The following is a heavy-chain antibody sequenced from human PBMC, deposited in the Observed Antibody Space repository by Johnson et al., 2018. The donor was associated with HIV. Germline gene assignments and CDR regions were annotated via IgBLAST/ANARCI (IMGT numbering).Heavy chain of an antibody. Sequence: VQLVESGGGVVQPGSSLRLSCAASGFTFSDYYMSWIRQAPGKGLEWVANIKQDGSEKYSVDSVKGRFTISRDNAKNTLYLQMNSLRAEDTAVYYCARDGYNYAFDIWGQGTMVTVSS. CDR3: ARDGYNYAFDI. CDR2: IKQDGSEK. D-gene: IGHD5-24*01. CDR1: GFTFSDYY. V-gene: IGHV3-7*01. J-gene: IGHJ3*02.